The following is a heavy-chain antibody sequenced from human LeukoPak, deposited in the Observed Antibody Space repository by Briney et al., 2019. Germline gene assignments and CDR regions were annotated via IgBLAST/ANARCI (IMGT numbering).Heavy chain of an antibody. Sequence: PGGSLRLSCAASGFTVSSNYMSWVRQAPGKGLECVSVIYSDGTTYYADSVKGRFTISRDNSKNTLYLQMNSLRAEDTAVYYCAKVYMTTVTTDYWGQGTLVTVSS. CDR2: IYSDGTT. D-gene: IGHD4-17*01. V-gene: IGHV3-53*01. CDR3: AKVYMTTVTTDY. J-gene: IGHJ4*02. CDR1: GFTVSSNY.